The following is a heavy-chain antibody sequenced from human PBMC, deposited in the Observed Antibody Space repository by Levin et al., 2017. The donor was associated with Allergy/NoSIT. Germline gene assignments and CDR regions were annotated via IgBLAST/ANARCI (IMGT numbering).Heavy chain of an antibody. D-gene: IGHD3-10*01. V-gene: IGHV4-59*08. CDR1: GGSISSYY. Sequence: SETLSLTCTVSGGSISSYYWSWIRQPPGKGLEWIGYIYYSGSTNYNPSLKSRVTISVDTSKNQFSLKLSSVTAADTAVYYCARRPPKYYYGSGSSAVPDYWYFDLWGRGTLVTVSS. J-gene: IGHJ2*01. CDR2: IYYSGST. CDR3: ARRPPKYYYGSGSSAVPDYWYFDL.